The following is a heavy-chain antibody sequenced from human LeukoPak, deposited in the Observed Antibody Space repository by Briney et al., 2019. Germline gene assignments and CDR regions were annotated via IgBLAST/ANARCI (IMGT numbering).Heavy chain of an antibody. Sequence: SQTLSLTCAISGDRVSADSATWNWIRQSPSRGLEWLGKTYYRSNRSKWSSDYALSVKSRITISPATSKNEFSLQLNSVTPEDTAVYYCTRANYRAFDIWGQGTMVTVSS. V-gene: IGHV6-1*01. CDR3: TRANYRAFDI. CDR2: TYYRSNRSKWSS. D-gene: IGHD5-24*01. CDR1: GDRVSADSAT. J-gene: IGHJ3*02.